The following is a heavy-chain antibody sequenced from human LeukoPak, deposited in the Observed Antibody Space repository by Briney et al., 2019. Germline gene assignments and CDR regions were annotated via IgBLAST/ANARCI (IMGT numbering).Heavy chain of an antibody. Sequence: ASVKVSCKASGYTFTSYYMHWVRQAPGQGLEWMGIINPSGGSTSYAQKFQGRVTMTRDTSTSTVYMELSSLRSEDTAVYYCARDPSRRIFGVVMNFDYWGQGTLVTGSS. CDR1: GYTFTSYY. D-gene: IGHD3-3*01. CDR2: INPSGGST. CDR3: ARDPSRRIFGVVMNFDY. J-gene: IGHJ4*02. V-gene: IGHV1-46*01.